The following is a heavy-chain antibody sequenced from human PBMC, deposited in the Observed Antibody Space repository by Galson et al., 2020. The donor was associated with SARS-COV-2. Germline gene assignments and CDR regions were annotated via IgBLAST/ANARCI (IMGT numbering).Heavy chain of an antibody. J-gene: IGHJ4*01. D-gene: IGHD3-3*01. CDR1: GFTFSIYA. CDR2: ISGRGGST. Sequence: GESLKISCAASGFTFSIYAMSWVRQAPGKGLEWVSAISGRGGSTYYAASMKRRFTISRDNSKSTLYLQMNSLRAEDTAIYYCAKDAWGGWSASFGSWGLGPLAT. V-gene: IGHV3-23*01. CDR3: AKDAWGGWSASFGS.